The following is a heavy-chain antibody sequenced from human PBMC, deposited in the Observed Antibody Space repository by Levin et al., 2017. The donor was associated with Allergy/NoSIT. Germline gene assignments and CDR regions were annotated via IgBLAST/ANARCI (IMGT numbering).Heavy chain of an antibody. V-gene: IGHV1-18*01. Sequence: GESLKISCKASGYTFTSYGISWVRQAPGQGLEWMGWISAYNGNTNYAQKLQGRVTMTTDTSTSTAYMELRSLRSDDTAVYYCARDNLPVRLGDYYYYYMDVWGKGTTVTVSS. CDR1: GYTFTSYG. CDR2: ISAYNGNT. D-gene: IGHD2-2*01. CDR3: ARDNLPVRLGDYYYYYMDV. J-gene: IGHJ6*03.